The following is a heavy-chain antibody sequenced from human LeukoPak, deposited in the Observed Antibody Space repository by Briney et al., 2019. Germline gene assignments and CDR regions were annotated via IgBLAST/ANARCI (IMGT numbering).Heavy chain of an antibody. D-gene: IGHD2-21*02. CDR3: ARARYCGGDCFNNWFDP. V-gene: IGHV4-31*03. J-gene: IGHJ5*02. CDR2: IHYSGST. Sequence: SETLSLTCTVSGGSISSGGYYWSWIRQHPGKGLEWIGYIHYSGSTYYNPSLKSRVTISVDTSKNQFSLKLSSVTAADTAVYYCARARYCGGDCFNNWFDPWGQGTLVTVSS. CDR1: GGSISSGGYY.